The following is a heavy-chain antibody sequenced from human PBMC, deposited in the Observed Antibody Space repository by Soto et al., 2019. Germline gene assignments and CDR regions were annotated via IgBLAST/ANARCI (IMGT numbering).Heavy chain of an antibody. V-gene: IGHV1-69*01. J-gene: IGHJ6*02. CDR2: IIPIFGTA. Sequence: QVQLVQSGAEVKKPGSSVKVSCKASGGTFSSYAISWVRQAPGQGLEWMGGIIPIFGTANYAQKFQGRVTITADESTSTAYMELSSLRSEDTAVYYCARIPYQRRWGGHPPHYGMDVWGQGTTVTVSS. D-gene: IGHD2-21*01. CDR1: GGTFSSYA. CDR3: ARIPYQRRWGGHPPHYGMDV.